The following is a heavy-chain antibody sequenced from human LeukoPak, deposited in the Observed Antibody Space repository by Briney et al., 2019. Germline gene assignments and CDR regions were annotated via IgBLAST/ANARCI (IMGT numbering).Heavy chain of an antibody. CDR1: GGSINNNIHY. CDR3: ARLFGLGIAAAGPFDY. CDR2: IFYSGQT. D-gene: IGHD6-13*01. V-gene: IGHV4-39*07. J-gene: IGHJ4*02. Sequence: SETLSLTCTVSGGSINNNIHYWGWIRQPPGKGLEWIGTIFYSGQTYYNPSLKSRVTISVDKSKNQFSLKLSSVTAADTAVYYCARLFGLGIAAAGPFDYWGQGTLVTVSS.